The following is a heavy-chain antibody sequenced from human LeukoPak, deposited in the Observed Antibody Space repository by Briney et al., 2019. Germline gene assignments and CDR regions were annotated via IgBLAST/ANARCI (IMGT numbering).Heavy chain of an antibody. V-gene: IGHV3-23*01. CDR2: IRGGGAST. CDR3: AKDPPYYDSSGLLDY. CDR1: AFTFSSYA. D-gene: IGHD3-22*01. J-gene: IGHJ4*02. Sequence: GVCLRLSCAASAFTFSSYAMSWGRQAPGKGLEWGLAIRGGGASTYSADSVKGRFTISRDNSKNTLYLQMNSLRAEDTVVYCCAKDPPYYDSSGLLDYWGQGTLVTVSS.